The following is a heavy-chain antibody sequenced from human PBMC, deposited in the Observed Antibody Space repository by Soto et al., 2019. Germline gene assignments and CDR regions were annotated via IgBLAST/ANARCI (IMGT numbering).Heavy chain of an antibody. CDR3: ARQVGDYYDSSGLHFDI. CDR2: IYYSGST. CDR1: GGSISSSSYY. V-gene: IGHV4-39*01. D-gene: IGHD3-22*01. J-gene: IGHJ3*02. Sequence: SETLSLTCTVSGGSISSSSYYWGWIRQPPGKGLEWIGSIYYSGSTYYNPSLKSRVTISVDTSKNQFSLKLSSVTAADTAVYNCARQVGDYYDSSGLHFDIWGQGTMVTVSS.